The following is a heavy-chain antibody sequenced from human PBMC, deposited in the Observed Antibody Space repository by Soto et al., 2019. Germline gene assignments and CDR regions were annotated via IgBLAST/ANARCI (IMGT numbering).Heavy chain of an antibody. CDR3: ARDGDFWSGYLALDY. V-gene: IGHV4-39*07. CDR1: GGSISSGGYY. D-gene: IGHD3-3*01. CDR2: IYHSGST. Sequence: KTSETLSLTXTVSGGSISSGGYYWSWIRQHPGKGLEWIGSIYHSGSTYYNPSLKSRVTISVDTSKNQFSLKLSSVTAADTAVYYCARDGDFWSGYLALDYWGQGTLVTVSS. J-gene: IGHJ4*02.